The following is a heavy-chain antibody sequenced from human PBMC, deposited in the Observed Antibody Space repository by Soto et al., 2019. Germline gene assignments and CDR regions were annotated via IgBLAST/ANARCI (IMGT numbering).Heavy chain of an antibody. Sequence: EVQLVESGGGLVQPGGSLRLSGAASGFTVSSNYMSWVRQAPGKGLEWVSVIYSGGSTYYAASVKGRFTISRDNSKNSLYLQMNSLRTEDTAVYYCARDQPNSTMFGYVTLADWGQGTLVTVSS. CDR1: GFTVSSNY. J-gene: IGHJ4*02. CDR2: IYSGGST. D-gene: IGHD3-3*01. V-gene: IGHV3-66*01. CDR3: ARDQPNSTMFGYVTLAD.